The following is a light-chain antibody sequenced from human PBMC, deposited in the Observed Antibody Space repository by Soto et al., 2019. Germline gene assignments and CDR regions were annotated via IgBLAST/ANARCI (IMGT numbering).Light chain of an antibody. CDR3: QQLRSYPST. V-gene: IGKV1-9*01. J-gene: IGKJ4*01. CDR1: HDIMNY. CDR2: DAS. Sequence: SHLTPSPSSLSSYLVDRFTVTGLASHDIMNYLAWYQQKPGKAPKLLICDASTLYSGVPSRFSGSGSGTDFTLTISGLQPEDFAAYYCQQLRSYPSTFGGGTKVDIK.